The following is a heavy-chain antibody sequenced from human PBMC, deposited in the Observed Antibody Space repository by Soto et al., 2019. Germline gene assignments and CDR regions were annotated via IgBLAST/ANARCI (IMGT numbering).Heavy chain of an antibody. V-gene: IGHV4-59*08. CDR2: IYSTGST. CDR1: GGSIGLYY. J-gene: IGHJ3*02. Sequence: PSETLSLTCTVSGGSIGLYYWSWIRQPPGKGLEWIGYIYSTGSTNYNPSLKSRVTISVDKSKNQFSLKLSSATAADTAVYFCARHVLRYFDWLLGPFDIWGQGTMVTVSS. CDR3: ARHVLRYFDWLLGPFDI. D-gene: IGHD3-9*01.